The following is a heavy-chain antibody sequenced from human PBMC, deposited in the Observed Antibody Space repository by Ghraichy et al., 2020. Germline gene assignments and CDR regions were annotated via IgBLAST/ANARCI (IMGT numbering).Heavy chain of an antibody. J-gene: IGHJ6*02. CDR1: GGSIRSSGYF. Sequence: SETLSLTCTVSGGSIRSSGYFWGWIRQSPRKGLEWIGNIFYTGSAYYNPSLKSRVTISIDTSKNQFSLRLSSVTAADTAMYYCARDSGYDCRGYYRRDCYYYGMDVWGHGTTVTVSS. CDR3: ARDSGYDCRGYYRRDCYYYGMDV. D-gene: IGHD3-22*01. CDR2: IFYTGSA. V-gene: IGHV4-39*07.